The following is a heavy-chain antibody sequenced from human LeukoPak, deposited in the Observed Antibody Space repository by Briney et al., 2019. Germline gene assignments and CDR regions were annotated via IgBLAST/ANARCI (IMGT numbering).Heavy chain of an antibody. Sequence: PGGSLRLSCAASGFTFSSYSMNWVRQAPGKGLEWVSSVSSSGIYIYYADSVKGRFTISRDNAKNSLYLQMNSLRAEDTAVYYCAKDILAAGLFFDYWGQGILVTVSS. J-gene: IGHJ4*02. CDR1: GFTFSSYS. V-gene: IGHV3-21*01. CDR3: AKDILAAGLFFDY. D-gene: IGHD6-13*01. CDR2: VSSSGIYI.